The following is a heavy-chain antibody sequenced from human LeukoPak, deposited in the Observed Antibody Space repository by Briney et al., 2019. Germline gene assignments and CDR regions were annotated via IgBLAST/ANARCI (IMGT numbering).Heavy chain of an antibody. CDR3: ARGRGIAVAGTDPGY. CDR2: INAGNGNT. J-gene: IGHJ4*02. Sequence: ASVKVSCKASGYTFTSYAMHWVRQAPGQRLEWMGWINAGNGNTKYSQKFQGRVTITRDTSASTAYMELSSLRSEDTAVYYCARGRGIAVAGTDPGYWGQGTLVTVSS. V-gene: IGHV1-3*01. CDR1: GYTFTSYA. D-gene: IGHD6-19*01.